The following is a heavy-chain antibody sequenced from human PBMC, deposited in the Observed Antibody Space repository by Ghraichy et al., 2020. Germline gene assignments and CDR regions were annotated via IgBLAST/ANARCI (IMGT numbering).Heavy chain of an antibody. CDR1: GGSFSGYY. CDR3: AREKPRRGYSSSWYYFDY. CDR2: INHSGST. J-gene: IGHJ4*02. D-gene: IGHD6-13*01. V-gene: IGHV4-34*01. Sequence: SETLSLTCAVYGGSFSGYYWSWIRQPPGKGLEWIGEINHSGSTNYNPSLKSRVTISVDTSKNQFSLKLSSVTAADTAVYYCAREKPRRGYSSSWYYFDYWGQGTLVTVSS.